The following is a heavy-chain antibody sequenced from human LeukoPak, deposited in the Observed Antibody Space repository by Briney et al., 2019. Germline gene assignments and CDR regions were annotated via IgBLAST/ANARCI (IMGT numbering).Heavy chain of an antibody. Sequence: GGSLRLSCAASGFTFSSDAMSWVRQAPGKGLEWVSAISGSGGSTYYADSVKGRFTISRDNSKNTLYLQMNSLRAEDTAVYYCARGGGQWLVRTRDAFDIWGQGTMVTVSS. CDR1: GFTFSSDA. D-gene: IGHD6-19*01. V-gene: IGHV3-23*01. J-gene: IGHJ3*02. CDR3: ARGGGQWLVRTRDAFDI. CDR2: ISGSGGST.